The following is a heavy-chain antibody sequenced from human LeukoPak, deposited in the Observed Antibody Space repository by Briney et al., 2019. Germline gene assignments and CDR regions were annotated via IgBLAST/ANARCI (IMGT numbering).Heavy chain of an antibody. J-gene: IGHJ4*02. D-gene: IGHD2-2*01. CDR2: ISYDGSNK. V-gene: IGHV3-30-3*01. CDR1: GFTFSSYA. CDR3: ARDPPSH. Sequence: QSGRSLRLSCAASGFTFSSYAMHWVRQAPGKGLEWVAVISYDGSNKYYADSVKGRFTISRDNAKNSLYLQMNSLRAEDTAVYYCARDPPSHWGRGTLVTVSS.